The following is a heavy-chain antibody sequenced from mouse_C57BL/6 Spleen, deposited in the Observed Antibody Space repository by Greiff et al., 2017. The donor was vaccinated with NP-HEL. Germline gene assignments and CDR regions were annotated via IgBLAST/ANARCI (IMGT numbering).Heavy chain of an antibody. CDR2: IDPSDSYT. J-gene: IGHJ3*01. Sequence: QVQLQQPGAELVKPGASVKLSCKASGYTFTSYWMQWVKQRPGQGLEWIGEIDPSDSYTNYNQKFKGKATLTVDTSSSTAYMQLSSLTSEDSAVYYCARWLYDYETAYWGQGTLVTVSA. D-gene: IGHD2-4*01. V-gene: IGHV1-50*01. CDR3: ARWLYDYETAY. CDR1: GYTFTSYW.